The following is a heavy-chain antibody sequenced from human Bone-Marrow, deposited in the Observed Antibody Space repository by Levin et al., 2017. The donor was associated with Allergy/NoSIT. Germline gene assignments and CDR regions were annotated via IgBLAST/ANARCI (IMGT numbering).Heavy chain of an antibody. Sequence: GESLKISCAASGFTFSSYGMHWVRQAPGKGLEWVAVISNDGSNKYYADSVKGRFTISRDNSKNTLYLQMNSLRAEDTAVYFCAKPYTGYSSQGGEADVYWGQGTLVTVSS. CDR1: GFTFSSYG. V-gene: IGHV3-30*18. J-gene: IGHJ4*02. CDR3: AKPYTGYSSQGGEADVY. CDR2: ISNDGSNK. D-gene: IGHD6-19*01.